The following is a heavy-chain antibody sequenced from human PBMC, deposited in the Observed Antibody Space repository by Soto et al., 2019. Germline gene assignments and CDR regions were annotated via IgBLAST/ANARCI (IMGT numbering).Heavy chain of an antibody. Sequence: SETLSLTCFVSGYSITAGGYYWSWIRHHPWKGLEWIGSFYSSGSIIYNPSLRSRVTISVDTSKNQSSLKLSSVTAADTAVYYCASSARGYSYGYSPYYFDYWGQGTLVTVSS. CDR1: GYSITAGGYY. CDR2: FYSSGSI. J-gene: IGHJ4*02. V-gene: IGHV4-39*01. D-gene: IGHD5-18*01. CDR3: ASSARGYSYGYSPYYFDY.